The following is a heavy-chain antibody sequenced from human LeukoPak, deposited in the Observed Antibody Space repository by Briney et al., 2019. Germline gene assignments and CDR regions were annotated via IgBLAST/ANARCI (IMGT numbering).Heavy chain of an antibody. D-gene: IGHD6-19*01. CDR1: GYTFTSYY. J-gene: IGHJ4*02. V-gene: IGHV1-46*01. Sequence: GASVKVSCKASGYTFTSYYMHWVRQAPGQGLEWMGIINPSGGSTSYAQKFQGRVTVTRDMSTSTAYMELSRLRSDDTAVYYCARVRGAAVGGDYWGQGTLVTVSS. CDR3: ARVRGAAVGGDY. CDR2: INPSGGST.